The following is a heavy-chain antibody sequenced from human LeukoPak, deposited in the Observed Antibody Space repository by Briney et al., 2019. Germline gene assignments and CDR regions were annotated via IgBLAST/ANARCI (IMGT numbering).Heavy chain of an antibody. CDR3: ARKYDAFDY. CDR2: ISAYNGNT. Sequence: ASVKVSCKASGYTFTSYGISWVRQAPGQGLEWMGWISAYNGNTNYAQKLQGRVTMTRDTSISTAYMELSRLRSDDTAVYYCARKYDAFDYWGQGTLVTVSS. D-gene: IGHD3-3*01. CDR1: GYTFTSYG. V-gene: IGHV1-18*01. J-gene: IGHJ4*02.